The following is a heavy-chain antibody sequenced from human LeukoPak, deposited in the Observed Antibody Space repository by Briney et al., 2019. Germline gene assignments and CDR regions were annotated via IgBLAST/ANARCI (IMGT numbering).Heavy chain of an antibody. J-gene: IGHJ4*02. CDR1: GDSINNYY. D-gene: IGHD2-8*01. Sequence: SETLSLTCSVSGDSINNYYWNWIRQPPGKELEWIGYTHYTGNTKSNPSLKSRVTTSVDTSKNQFSLKLSSVTAADTAVYYCAKWSSTLKAFDFWGQGILVIVSS. V-gene: IGHV4-59*08. CDR2: THYTGNT. CDR3: AKWSSTLKAFDF.